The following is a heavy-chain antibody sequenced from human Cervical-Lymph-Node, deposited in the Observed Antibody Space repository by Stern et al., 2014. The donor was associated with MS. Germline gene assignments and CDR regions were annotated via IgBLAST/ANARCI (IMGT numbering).Heavy chain of an antibody. CDR2: ISHSGNA. CDR3: ARETPAASLAY. V-gene: IGHV4-31*03. Sequence: QLQLQESGPGLVKPSQTLSLTCTVSGDSIRLGGYYWTWNRQRPGKGLEWIAYISHSGNAYYNPSLKSRVSISVDTSENQFSLKVNSVTAADTAVYYCARETPAASLAYWGQGTLVTVSS. D-gene: IGHD2-2*01. CDR1: GDSIRLGGYY. J-gene: IGHJ4*02.